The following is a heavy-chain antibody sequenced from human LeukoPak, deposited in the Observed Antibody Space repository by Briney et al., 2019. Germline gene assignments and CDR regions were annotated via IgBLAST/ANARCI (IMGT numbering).Heavy chain of an antibody. V-gene: IGHV3-30*04. CDR2: MSYDGKYY. J-gene: IGHJ4*02. D-gene: IGHD6-13*01. CDR3: AREWGAAADY. CDR1: GFTFLNYA. Sequence: GRSLRLSCVASGFTFLNYAVHWVRQAPGKGLEWVAVMSYDGKYYYYADSVKGRFTISRDNSKNTLFLQMNSLRPEDTAVYYCAREWGAAADYWGQGTLVTVSS.